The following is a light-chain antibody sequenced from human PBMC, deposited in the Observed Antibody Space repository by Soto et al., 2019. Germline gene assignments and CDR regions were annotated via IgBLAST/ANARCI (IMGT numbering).Light chain of an antibody. Sequence: ETVLTRSPVTLPLAYEKIARPSFSSSQSVGSYLAWYQQKPGQAPRLLIYDASSRAPGVPARFSGSGSGTDFTLTISSLEPEDFAVYYCQQRSNRLPITFGQGTRLEIK. CDR3: QQRSNRLPIT. J-gene: IGKJ5*01. CDR2: DAS. CDR1: QSVGSY. V-gene: IGKV3-11*01.